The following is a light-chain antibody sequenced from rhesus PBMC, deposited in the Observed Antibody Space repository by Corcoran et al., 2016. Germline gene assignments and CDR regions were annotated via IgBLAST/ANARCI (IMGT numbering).Light chain of an antibody. CDR1: QGVSNN. CDR3: RHGYDTPLYS. J-gene: IGKJ2*01. Sequence: DIQMTQSPSSLSASVGDRVTISCKVSQGVSNNFAWYQQKPGKVPKLLIYKASTLQTGVPSRFSGSGSVTDFTLPICSPQPADFATYYCRHGYDTPLYSFGQGTKVEIK. V-gene: IGKV1-74*01. CDR2: KAS.